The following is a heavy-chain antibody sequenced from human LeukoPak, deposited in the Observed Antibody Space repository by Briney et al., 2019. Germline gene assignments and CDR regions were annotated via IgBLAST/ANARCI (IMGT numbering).Heavy chain of an antibody. CDR3: ARALVGIAAAGADY. CDR1: GLTFGSYS. D-gene: IGHD6-13*01. V-gene: IGHV3-21*01. J-gene: IGHJ4*02. CDR2: ISSSSSYI. Sequence: PGGSLRLSCAASGLTFGSYSMNWVRQAPGKGLEWVSSISSSSSYIYYADSVKGRFTISRDNAKNSLYLQMNSLRAEDTAVYYCARALVGIAAAGADYWGQGTLVTVSS.